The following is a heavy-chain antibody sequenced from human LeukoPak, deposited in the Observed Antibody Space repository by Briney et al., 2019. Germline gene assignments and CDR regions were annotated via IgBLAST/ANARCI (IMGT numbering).Heavy chain of an antibody. V-gene: IGHV3-23*01. CDR2: ISGSGGST. CDR1: GFTFSSYA. D-gene: IGHD3-22*01. CDR3: AKGSYYYDSSGKGYMDV. J-gene: IGHJ6*03. Sequence: PGGSLRLSCAASGFTFSSYAMSWVRQAPGKGLEWVSAISGSGGSTYYADSVKGRFTISRDNSKNTLYLQMNSLRAEDTAVYYCAKGSYYYDSSGKGYMDVWGKGTTVTVSS.